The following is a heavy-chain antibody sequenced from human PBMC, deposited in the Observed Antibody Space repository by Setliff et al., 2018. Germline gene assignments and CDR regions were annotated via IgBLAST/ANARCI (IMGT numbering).Heavy chain of an antibody. CDR2: IYYSGST. CDR1: GYSISSGYY. V-gene: IGHV4-38-2*01. J-gene: IGHJ4*02. Sequence: SETLSLTCAVSGYSISSGYYWGWIRQPPGKGLEWIGSIYYSGSTYYNPSLKSRVTISVDTSKNQFYLNLSSVTAADTAVYYCARHGLQFLEWLSAFDYWGQGTLVTVSS. D-gene: IGHD3-3*01. CDR3: ARHGLQFLEWLSAFDY.